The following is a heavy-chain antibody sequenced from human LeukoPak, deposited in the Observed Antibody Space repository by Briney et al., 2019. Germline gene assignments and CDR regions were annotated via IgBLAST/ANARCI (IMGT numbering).Heavy chain of an antibody. CDR2: IYYSGST. CDR3: ARLNDWYFDL. Sequence: PSETLSLTCTVSGGSISSYYWSWIRQPPGKGLEWIGYIYYSGSTNYNPSLKGRVTISVDTSKNQFSLKLSSVTAADTAVYYCARLNDWYFDLWGRGTLVTVSS. CDR1: GGSISSYY. V-gene: IGHV4-59*08. J-gene: IGHJ2*01.